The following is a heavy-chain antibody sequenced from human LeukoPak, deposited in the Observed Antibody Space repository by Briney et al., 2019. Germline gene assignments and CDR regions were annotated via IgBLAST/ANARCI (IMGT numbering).Heavy chain of an antibody. CDR1: GFTFSSYS. CDR2: ISSSSSTI. Sequence: GGSLRLSCAASGFTFSSYSMNWVRQAPGKGLEWVSYISSSSSTIYYADSVKGRFTISRDNSKNTLYLQMNSLRAEDTAVYYCAKKVAAGKALLPWGQGILVTVSS. D-gene: IGHD6-13*01. J-gene: IGHJ5*02. V-gene: IGHV3-48*04. CDR3: AKKVAAGKALLP.